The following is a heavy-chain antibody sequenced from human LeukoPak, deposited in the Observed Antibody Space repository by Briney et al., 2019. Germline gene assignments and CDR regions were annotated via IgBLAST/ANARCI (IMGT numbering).Heavy chain of an antibody. CDR2: ISAYNGNT. CDR1: GYTFTGNY. J-gene: IGHJ4*02. D-gene: IGHD3-10*01. CDR3: ARQEFGAFDY. V-gene: IGHV1-18*04. Sequence: ASVKVSCKASGYTFTGNYMHWVRQAPGQGLEWMGWISAYNGNTNYAQKLQGRVTMTTDTSTSTAYMELRSLRSDDTAVYYCARQEFGAFDYWGQGTLVTVSS.